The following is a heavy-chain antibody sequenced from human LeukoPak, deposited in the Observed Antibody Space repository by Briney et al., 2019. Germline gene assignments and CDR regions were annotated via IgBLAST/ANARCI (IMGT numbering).Heavy chain of an antibody. D-gene: IGHD3-22*01. V-gene: IGHV3-30*18. CDR3: ANRRDSSGYYGFDY. CDR2: ISYDGSNK. J-gene: IGHJ4*02. CDR1: GFTLSSYG. Sequence: GGSLRLSCAASGFTLSSYGMHWVRQAPGKGLEWVAVISYDGSNKYYADSVKGRFTISRDNSKNTLYLQMNSLRAEDTAVYYCANRRDSSGYYGFDYWGQGTLVTVSS.